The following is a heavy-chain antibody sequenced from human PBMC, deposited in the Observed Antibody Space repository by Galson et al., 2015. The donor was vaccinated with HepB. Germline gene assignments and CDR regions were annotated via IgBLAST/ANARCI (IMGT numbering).Heavy chain of an antibody. CDR2: IVVGSGNT. D-gene: IGHD6-19*01. V-gene: IGHV1-58*01. CDR3: ARHAVGGWDHDAFDI. CDR1: RFTFTSSA. Sequence: SVKVSCKASRFTFTSSAVQWVRQARGQRLEWIGWIVVGSGNTNYAQKFQERVTITRDMSTSTAYMELSSLKASDTAMYYCARHAVGGWDHDAFDIWGQGTMVTVSS. J-gene: IGHJ3*02.